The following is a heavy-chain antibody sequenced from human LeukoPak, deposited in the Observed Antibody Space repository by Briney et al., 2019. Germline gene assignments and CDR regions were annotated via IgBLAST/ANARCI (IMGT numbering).Heavy chain of an antibody. CDR2: TSFDGSYK. D-gene: IGHD3/OR15-3a*01. J-gene: IGHJ4*02. CDR3: ARAFGLTDY. V-gene: IGHV3-30*03. CDR1: GFTFSSYG. Sequence: GGSLRLSCAASGFTFSSYGMHWVRQAPGKGLEWVAMTSFDGSYKNYADSVKGRFTISRDNSKNRLYLQMNSLRAEDTAVYYCARAFGLTDYWGQGTLVTVSS.